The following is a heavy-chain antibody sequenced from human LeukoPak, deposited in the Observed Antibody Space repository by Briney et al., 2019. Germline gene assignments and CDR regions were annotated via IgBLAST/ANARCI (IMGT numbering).Heavy chain of an antibody. CDR3: ATSKGSRVGATMDY. J-gene: IGHJ4*02. V-gene: IGHV1-18*01. D-gene: IGHD1-26*01. Sequence: ASVKVSCKASGYTFTSYGISWVRQAPGQGLEWMGWTSAYNGNTNYAQKLQGRVTMTTDTSTSTAYMELRSLRSDDTAVYYCATSKGSRVGATMDYWGQGTLVTVSS. CDR2: TSAYNGNT. CDR1: GYTFTSYG.